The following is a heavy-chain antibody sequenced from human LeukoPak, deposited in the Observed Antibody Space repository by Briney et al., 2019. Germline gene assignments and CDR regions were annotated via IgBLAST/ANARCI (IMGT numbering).Heavy chain of an antibody. J-gene: IGHJ4*02. CDR3: ARESSIAAARQTDQDDY. V-gene: IGHV1-46*01. D-gene: IGHD6-25*01. CDR2: INPSGGST. CDR1: GYTFTSYY. Sequence: GASVKVSCKASGYTFTSYYMHWVRQAPGQGLEWMGIINPSGGSTSYAQKFQGRVTMTRDMSTSTVYMELSSLRSEDTAVYYCARESSIAAARQTDQDDYWGQGTLVTVSS.